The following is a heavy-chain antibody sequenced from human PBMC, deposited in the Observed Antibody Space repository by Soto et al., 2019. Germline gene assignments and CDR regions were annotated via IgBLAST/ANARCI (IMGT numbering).Heavy chain of an antibody. Sequence: QLLESGGGFVQPGGSLRLSCVASGFTFSNFAMAWVRQAPGEGLEWVSAISGSGDDTFYADSMKGRFSISRDNCEDSLYLENNNLRAEETAVYYCANPIPKTGTTFGFWGQGTLVTVSS. CDR3: ANPIPKTGTTFGF. CDR1: GFTFSNFA. D-gene: IGHD1-1*01. J-gene: IGHJ4*02. V-gene: IGHV3-23*01. CDR2: ISGSGDDT.